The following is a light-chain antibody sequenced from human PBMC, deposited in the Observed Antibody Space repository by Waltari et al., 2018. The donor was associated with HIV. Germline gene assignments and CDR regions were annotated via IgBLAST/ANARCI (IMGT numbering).Light chain of an antibody. CDR2: AAS. CDR1: QAISTS. V-gene: IGKV1-39*01. J-gene: IGKJ3*01. Sequence: IQMTQSPSSLSASVGDRVTIGCRASQAISTSLNWYQQKPGEAPKLLISAASSLQSGVPSRFCGSASGTDFTLTISSLQPEDFATYYCQQSYTSPLTFGPGTKVDIK. CDR3: QQSYTSPLT.